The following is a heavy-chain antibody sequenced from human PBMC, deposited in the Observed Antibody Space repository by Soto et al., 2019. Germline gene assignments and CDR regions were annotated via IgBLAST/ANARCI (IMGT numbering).Heavy chain of an antibody. Sequence: GESLTLSCPASGFTFSSYGMHWVRQAPGKGLEWVAVISYDGSNKYYADSVKGRFTISRDNSKNTLYLQMNSLRAEDTAVYYCAKATHRRYYYGMDVWGQGTTVTVSS. J-gene: IGHJ6*02. CDR1: GFTFSSYG. V-gene: IGHV3-30*18. CDR3: AKATHRRYYYGMDV. D-gene: IGHD3-10*01. CDR2: ISYDGSNK.